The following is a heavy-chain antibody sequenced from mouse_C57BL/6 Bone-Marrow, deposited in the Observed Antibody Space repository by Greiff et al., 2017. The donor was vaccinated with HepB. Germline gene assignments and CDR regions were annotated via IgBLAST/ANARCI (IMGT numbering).Heavy chain of an antibody. J-gene: IGHJ1*03. CDR3: ARRGLYGSSYNWYFDV. CDR2: IYPRSGNT. V-gene: IGHV1-81*01. Sequence: VQLQQSGAELARPGASVKLSCKASGYTFTSYGISWVKQRTGQGLEWIGEIYPRSGNTYYNEKFKGKATLTADKSSSTAYMELRSLTSEDSAVYCWARRGLYGSSYNWYFDVWGTGTTVTVSS. D-gene: IGHD1-1*01. CDR1: GYTFTSYG.